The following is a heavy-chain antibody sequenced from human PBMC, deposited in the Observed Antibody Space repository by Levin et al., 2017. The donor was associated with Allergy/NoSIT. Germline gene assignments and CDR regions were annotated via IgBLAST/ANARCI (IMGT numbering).Heavy chain of an antibody. CDR1: GYTFTSYD. Sequence: GASVKVSCKASGYTFTSYDINWVRQATGQGLEWMGWMNPNSGNTGYAQKFQGRVTMTRNTSISTAYMELSSLRSEDTAVYYCARGSTVVRPRRLYWFDPWGQGTLVTVSS. CDR3: ARGSTVVRPRRLYWFDP. CDR2: MNPNSGNT. J-gene: IGHJ5*02. V-gene: IGHV1-8*01. D-gene: IGHD4-23*01.